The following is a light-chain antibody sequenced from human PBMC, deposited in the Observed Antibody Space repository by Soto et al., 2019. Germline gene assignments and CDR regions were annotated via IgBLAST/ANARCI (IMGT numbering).Light chain of an antibody. J-gene: IGKJ2*01. V-gene: IGKV1-5*01. CDR1: QSISNW. CDR2: GAS. Sequence: DIQMTQSPSTLSASVGDRVTITCRTSQSISNWLDWYQQKPGKAPKLLISGASSLESGVPSRFSGSGSGTEFTLTISSLQPDYFATYYCQQYDSYSYTFGQGTKLEIK. CDR3: QQYDSYSYT.